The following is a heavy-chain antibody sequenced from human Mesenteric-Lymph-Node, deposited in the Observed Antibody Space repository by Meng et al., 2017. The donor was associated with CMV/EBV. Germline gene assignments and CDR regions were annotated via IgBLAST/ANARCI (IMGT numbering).Heavy chain of an antibody. CDR1: GGSFGGSY. D-gene: IGHD3-9*01. J-gene: IGHJ4*02. Sequence: VQFHQWGEGLVEASETLSGTCAVYGGSFGGSYRNWIRRSTEKGLEGIGEINHSGSTTYSPSFTSRIIRSVDTSTNQISLNMCSVTAADTAVYYCARGSSYDILTGYFDYWGQGALVTVSS. V-gene: IGHV4-34*01. CDR2: INHSGST. CDR3: ARGSSYDILTGYFDY.